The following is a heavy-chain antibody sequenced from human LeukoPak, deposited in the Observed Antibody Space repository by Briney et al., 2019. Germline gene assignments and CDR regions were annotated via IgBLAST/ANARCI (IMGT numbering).Heavy chain of an antibody. CDR3: AKYQRQWLPKGGFDY. Sequence: GRSLRLSCAASGFTFSSYGMHWVRQAPGKGLEWVAVISYDGNNKYYADFVKGRFTISRDNSKNTLYLQMDNLRAEDTAVYYCAKYQRQWLPKGGFDYWGQGTLVTVSS. CDR2: ISYDGNNK. J-gene: IGHJ4*02. V-gene: IGHV3-30*18. D-gene: IGHD6-19*01. CDR1: GFTFSSYG.